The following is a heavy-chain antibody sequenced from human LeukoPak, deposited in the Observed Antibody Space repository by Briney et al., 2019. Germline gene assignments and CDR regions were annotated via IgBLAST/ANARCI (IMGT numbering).Heavy chain of an antibody. CDR1: GFTFSRYW. V-gene: IGHV3-7*03. J-gene: IGHJ4*02. CDR3: ARMDYYTSGTYTYPNLDY. CDR2: QDGSET. Sequence: GESLRLSCAASGFTFSRYWMKQDGSETYYVDSVKGRFTISRDNAKNSLHLQMNSLRAEDAAVFYCARMDYYTSGTYTYPNLDYWGQGTLVTVSS. D-gene: IGHD3-10*01.